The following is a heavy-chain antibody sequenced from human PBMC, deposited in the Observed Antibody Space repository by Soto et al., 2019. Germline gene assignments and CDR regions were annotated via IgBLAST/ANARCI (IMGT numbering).Heavy chain of an antibody. V-gene: IGHV3-23*01. Sequence: PGGSLRLSCAASGFTFSSYAMNWVRQAPGKGLEWVSTISGSGGFTYYADSVKGRFTISRDNSKNTLYLQMNTLGAEDTAVYYCAIDGIGGTVFRGYLDYWGRGTVVTVSS. D-gene: IGHD1-7*01. CDR3: AIDGIGGTVFRGYLDY. CDR1: GFTFSSYA. CDR2: ISGSGGFT. J-gene: IGHJ4*02.